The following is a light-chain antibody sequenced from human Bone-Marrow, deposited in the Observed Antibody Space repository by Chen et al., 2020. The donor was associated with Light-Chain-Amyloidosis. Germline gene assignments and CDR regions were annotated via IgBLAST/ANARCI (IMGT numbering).Light chain of an antibody. J-gene: IGLJ1*01. CDR1: TSDVGGDNQ. Sequence: QSALTQPASVSGSPGQSITISCTGTTSDVGGDNQDSCYQQHPDKAPKLMIYEVTNRPSWVPDRFSGSKSDNTASLTISGLQTEDEADYFCSSYTITNTLVFGSGTRVTVL. CDR2: EVT. CDR3: SSYTITNTLV. V-gene: IGLV2-14*01.